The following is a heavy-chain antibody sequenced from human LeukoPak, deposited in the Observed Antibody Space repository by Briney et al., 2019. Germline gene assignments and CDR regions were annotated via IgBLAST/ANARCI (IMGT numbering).Heavy chain of an antibody. J-gene: IGHJ4*02. D-gene: IGHD1-26*01. CDR3: ARDDGIVGATGGYFDY. CDR1: GGTFSSYT. CDR2: IIPILGIA. V-gene: IGHV1-69*04. Sequence: GASVKVSCKASGGTFSSYTISWVRQAPGQGLGWMGRIIPILGIANYALKFQGRVTITADKPTSTAYMELSSLRSEDTAVYYCARDDGIVGATGGYFDYWGQGTLVTVSS.